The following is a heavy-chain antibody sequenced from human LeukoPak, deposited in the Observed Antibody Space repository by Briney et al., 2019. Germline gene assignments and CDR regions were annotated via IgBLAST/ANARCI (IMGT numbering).Heavy chain of an antibody. CDR1: GFTFNRYR. D-gene: IGHD3-22*01. Sequence: GGSLRLSCAASGFTFNRYRMHWVRQAPGKGLEWVAVISYDGRYQFYADSVKGRFTVSRDNSKNTLFLQMNSLRAEDTAVYHCAGMMTDFDGSGHDIQRGAFDIWGQGTMVTVS. V-gene: IGHV3-30*04. J-gene: IGHJ3*02. CDR2: ISYDGRYQ. CDR3: AGMMTDFDGSGHDIQRGAFDI.